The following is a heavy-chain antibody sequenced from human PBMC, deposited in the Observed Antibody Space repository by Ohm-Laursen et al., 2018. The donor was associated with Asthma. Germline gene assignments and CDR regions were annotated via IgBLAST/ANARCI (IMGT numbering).Heavy chain of an antibody. CDR3: ARAQSGYDYYYYYGTDV. V-gene: IGHV3-33*01. CDR2: IWYDGSNK. Sequence: RSLRLSCTASGFTFSSYGMHWVRQAPGKGLEWVAVIWYDGSNKYYADSVKGRFTISRDNSKNTLYLQMNSLRAEDTAVYYCARAQSGYDYYYYYGTDVWGQGTTVTVSS. CDR1: GFTFSSYG. J-gene: IGHJ6*02. D-gene: IGHD5-12*01.